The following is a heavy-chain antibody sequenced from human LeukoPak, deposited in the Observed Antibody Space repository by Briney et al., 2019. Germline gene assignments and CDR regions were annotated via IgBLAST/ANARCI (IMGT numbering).Heavy chain of an antibody. D-gene: IGHD1-26*01. V-gene: IGHV4-59*12. CDR3: ARGPSGSSLAFDY. CDR2: IYYSGST. Sequence: SETLSLTCTVSGGSISSYYWSWIRQPPGKGLEWIGYIYYSGSTNYNPSLKSRVTMSVDTSKNQFSLRLSSVTAADTAVYYCARGPSGSSLAFDYWGQGTLVTVSS. CDR1: GGSISSYY. J-gene: IGHJ4*02.